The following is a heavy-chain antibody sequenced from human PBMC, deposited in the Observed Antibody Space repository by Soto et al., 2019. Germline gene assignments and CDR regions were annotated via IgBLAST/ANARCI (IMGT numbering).Heavy chain of an antibody. Sequence: SETLSLTCAVSGGSISSGGYSWSWIRQPPGKGLEWIGYIYHSGSTYYNPSLKSRVTISVDRSKNQFSLKLSSVTAADTAVYYCARRYSGYDYGWSDPWGQGTLVTVSS. CDR3: ARRYSGYDYGWSDP. CDR2: IYHSGST. V-gene: IGHV4-30-2*01. CDR1: GGSISSGGYS. D-gene: IGHD5-12*01. J-gene: IGHJ5*02.